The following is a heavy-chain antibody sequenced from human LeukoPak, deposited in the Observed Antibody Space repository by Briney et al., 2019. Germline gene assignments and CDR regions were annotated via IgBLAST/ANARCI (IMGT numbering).Heavy chain of an antibody. CDR3: ARDFPDV. CDR1: GYSISSGYY. V-gene: IGHV4-38-2*02. Sequence: SETLSLTCTVSGYSISSGYYWCCFRRPPGKVLQWIGRFSHSGNTSYSPSLKSRVTMSVDTSKNQVSLKLSSVTAADTAVYYCARDFPDVWGKGTTVAVSS. CDR2: FSHSGNT. J-gene: IGHJ6*04.